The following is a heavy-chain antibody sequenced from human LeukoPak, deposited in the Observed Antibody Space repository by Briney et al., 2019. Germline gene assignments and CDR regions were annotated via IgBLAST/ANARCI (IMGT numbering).Heavy chain of an antibody. CDR2: IYTSGST. CDR1: GGSISNYY. CDR3: ASLRCSSTRCEGSYNWFDL. Sequence: PSXTLSLTCTVAGGSISNYYWSWIRQPAGKGMEWIGRIYTSGSTNYNPSLKSRVTMSVDTSKNQFSLQLNSVTAADTAVYYCASLRCSSTRCEGSYNWFDLWGQGTLVTVSS. D-gene: IGHD2-2*01. J-gene: IGHJ5*02. V-gene: IGHV4-4*07.